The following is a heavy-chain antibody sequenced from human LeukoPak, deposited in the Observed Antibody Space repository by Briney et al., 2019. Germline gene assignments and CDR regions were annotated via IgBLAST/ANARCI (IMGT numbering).Heavy chain of an antibody. CDR3: AYDILTGYYSDNAFDI. D-gene: IGHD3-9*01. CDR2: INPNSGGT. CDR1: GYTFTGYY. J-gene: IGHJ3*02. Sequence: ASVKVSCKASGYTFTGYYMHWVRQAPGQGLEWMGWINPNSGGTNYAQKFQGRVTMTRDTFISTAYTELSRLRSDDTAVYYCAYDILTGYYSDNAFDIWGQGTMVTVSS. V-gene: IGHV1-2*02.